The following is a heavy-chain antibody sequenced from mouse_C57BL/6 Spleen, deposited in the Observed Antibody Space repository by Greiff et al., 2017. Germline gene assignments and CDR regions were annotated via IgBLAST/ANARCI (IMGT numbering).Heavy chain of an antibody. J-gene: IGHJ3*01. D-gene: IGHD3-2*02. V-gene: IGHV7-3*01. CDR3: ARYTAQATWFAD. Sequence: EVMLVESGGGLVQPGGSLSLSCAASGFTFTDYYMSWVRQPPGQALEWLGFIRNKANGYTTEYSASVKGRFTISRDNSQSILYLQMNALRAEDSATYYCARYTAQATWFADWGQGTLVTVSA. CDR1: GFTFTDYY. CDR2: IRNKANGYTT.